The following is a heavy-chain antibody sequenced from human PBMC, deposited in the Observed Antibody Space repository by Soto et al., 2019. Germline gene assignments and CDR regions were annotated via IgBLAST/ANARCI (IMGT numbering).Heavy chain of an antibody. J-gene: IGHJ4*02. V-gene: IGHV3-33*01. CDR1: GFTFSSYG. D-gene: IGHD2-15*01. CDR3: ARDGYCSGGSCYSVPVFDY. CDR2: IWYDGSNK. Sequence: PGGSLRLSCAASGFTFSSYGMHWVRQAPGKGLEWVAVIWYDGSNKYYADSVKGRFTISRDNSKNTLYLQMNSLRAEDTAVYYCARDGYCSGGSCYSVPVFDYWGQGTLGTV.